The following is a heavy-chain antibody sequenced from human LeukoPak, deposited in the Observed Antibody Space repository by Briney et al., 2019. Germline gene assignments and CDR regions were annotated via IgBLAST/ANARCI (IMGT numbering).Heavy chain of an antibody. Sequence: SETLSLTCTVSGGSISSYYWSWIRQPAGKGLEWIGRIYTSGSTNYNPSLKSRVTMSVDTSKNQFSLKLSSVTAADTAVYYCARDSSWYLSYWFDPWGQGTLVTVSS. CDR1: GGSISSYY. CDR2: IYTSGST. D-gene: IGHD6-13*01. V-gene: IGHV4-4*07. J-gene: IGHJ5*02. CDR3: ARDSSWYLSYWFDP.